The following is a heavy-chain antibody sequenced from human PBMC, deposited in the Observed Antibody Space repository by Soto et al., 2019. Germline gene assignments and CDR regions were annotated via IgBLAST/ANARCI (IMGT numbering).Heavy chain of an antibody. Sequence: DVQLLESGGGLVQPGGSLRLSCTASGFNFSNYAMSWVRQAPGKGLEWVSSMSGSGGSTYYADSVKGRFTISRDNSKKTLDLHMSSLRAEDTAFYYCAKEPNYDFWSGYRYFDSWGQGSLVTISS. D-gene: IGHD3-3*01. V-gene: IGHV3-23*01. J-gene: IGHJ4*02. CDR3: AKEPNYDFWSGYRYFDS. CDR2: MSGSGGST. CDR1: GFNFSNYA.